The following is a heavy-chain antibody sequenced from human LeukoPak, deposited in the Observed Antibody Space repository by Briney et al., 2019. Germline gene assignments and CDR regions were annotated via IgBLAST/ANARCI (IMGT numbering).Heavy chain of an antibody. V-gene: IGHV3-74*01. CDR1: GFTFSAYW. CDR2: IKSDGSIT. J-gene: IGHJ5*02. D-gene: IGHD2-21*01. CDR3: ARSDWFDP. Sequence: GGSLRLSCAASGFTFSAYWMHWVRQAPGKGLGWVSRIKSDGSITSYADSVKGRVTISRDNAKNTLYLQMNSLRAEDTAVYYCARSDWFDPWGQGTLVIVSS.